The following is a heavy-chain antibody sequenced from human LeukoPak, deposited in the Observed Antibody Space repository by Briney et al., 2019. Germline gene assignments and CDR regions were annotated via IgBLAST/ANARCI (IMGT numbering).Heavy chain of an antibody. D-gene: IGHD4-17*01. Sequence: SETLSLTCTVSGGSVSSGSYYWSWIRQPPGKGLEWIGYIYYSGSTNYNPSLKSRVTISVDTSKNQFSLKLSSVTAADTAVYYCARDNYGDTIDYWGQGTLVTVSS. V-gene: IGHV4-61*01. J-gene: IGHJ4*02. CDR3: ARDNYGDTIDY. CDR1: GGSVSSGSYY. CDR2: IYYSGST.